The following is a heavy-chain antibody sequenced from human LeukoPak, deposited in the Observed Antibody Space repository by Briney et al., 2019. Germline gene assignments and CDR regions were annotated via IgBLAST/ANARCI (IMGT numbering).Heavy chain of an antibody. D-gene: IGHD2/OR15-2a*01. V-gene: IGHV3-33*01. J-gene: IGHJ4*02. CDR2: IWYDGSNK. Sequence: GGSLRLSCAASGFTFSSYGMHWVRQAPGKGLEWVAVIWYDGSNKYYADSVKGRFTISRDNSKNTLYLRMNSLRAEDTAVYYCARERGPLSSFDYWGQGTLVTVSS. CDR3: ARERGPLSSFDY. CDR1: GFTFSSYG.